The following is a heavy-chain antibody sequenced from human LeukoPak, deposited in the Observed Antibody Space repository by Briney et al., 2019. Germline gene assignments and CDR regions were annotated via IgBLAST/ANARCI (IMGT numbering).Heavy chain of an antibody. J-gene: IGHJ3*02. V-gene: IGHV3-23*01. CDR3: ASETSLWFGDKYAFDI. CDR1: GFTFSSYA. CDR2: ISGSGGST. Sequence: GGSLRLSRAASGFTFSSYAMSWVRQAPGKGLEWVSAISGSGGSTYYADSVKGRFTISRDNSKNTLYLQMNSLRAEDTAVYYCASETSLWFGDKYAFDIWGQGTMVTVSS. D-gene: IGHD3-10*01.